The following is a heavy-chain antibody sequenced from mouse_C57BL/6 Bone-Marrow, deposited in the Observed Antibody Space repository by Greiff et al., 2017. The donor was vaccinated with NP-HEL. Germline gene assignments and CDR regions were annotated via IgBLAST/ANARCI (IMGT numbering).Heavy chain of an antibody. J-gene: IGHJ4*01. CDR3: ARQTNYYYYGSSPYYYAMDY. CDR1: GYTFTDYY. Sequence: EVQLQQSGPELVKPGASVKISCKASGYTFTDYYMNWVKQSHGKSLEWIGDINPNNGGTSYNQKFKGKATLTVDKSSSTAYMELRSLTSEDSAVYYCARQTNYYYYGSSPYYYAMDYWGQGTSVTVSS. CDR2: INPNNGGT. V-gene: IGHV1-26*01. D-gene: IGHD1-1*01.